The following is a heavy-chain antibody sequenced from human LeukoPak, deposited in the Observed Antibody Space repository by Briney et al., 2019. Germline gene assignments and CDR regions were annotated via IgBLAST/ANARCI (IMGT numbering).Heavy chain of an antibody. J-gene: IGHJ4*02. V-gene: IGHV1-8*01. D-gene: IGHD3-22*01. Sequence: GASVKVSCKASGYTFTSYDINWVRQATGQGLEWMGWMNPNSGNTGYAQKFQGRVTMTRNTSISTAYMELSSLRSEDTAVYYCARGQRGYYDSSGYHFDYWGQGTLVTVSS. CDR2: MNPNSGNT. CDR1: GYTFTSYD. CDR3: ARGQRGYYDSSGYHFDY.